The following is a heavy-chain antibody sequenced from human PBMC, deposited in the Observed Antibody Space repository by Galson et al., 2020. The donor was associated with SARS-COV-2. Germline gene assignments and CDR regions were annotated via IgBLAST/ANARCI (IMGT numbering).Heavy chain of an antibody. Sequence: TGGSLRLSCAASGFTFSSYGMHWVRQAPGKGLEWVAVISYDGSNKYYADSVKGRFTISRDNSKNTLYMQMNSLAAEDTAVYYCAKVRAVAVAGLDYWGQGTLVTVSS. CDR1: GFTFSSYG. CDR3: AKVRAVAVAGLDY. CDR2: ISYDGSNK. V-gene: IGHV3-30*18. D-gene: IGHD6-19*01. J-gene: IGHJ4*02.